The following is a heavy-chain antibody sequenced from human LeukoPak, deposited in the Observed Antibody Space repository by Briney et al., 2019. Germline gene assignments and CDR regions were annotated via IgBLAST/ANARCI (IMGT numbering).Heavy chain of an antibody. Sequence: SETLSLTCGVSGGSISSSIRWSWVRQPPGKGLEWIGEIHHEGSTKYSPSLKSRVTISVDKSKNQFSLKLNSMTAADTAVYYCARWGGDWFDPWGQGTLVTVSS. D-gene: IGHD3-16*01. CDR2: IHHEGST. J-gene: IGHJ5*02. V-gene: IGHV4/OR15-8*01. CDR3: ARWGGDWFDP. CDR1: GGSISSSIR.